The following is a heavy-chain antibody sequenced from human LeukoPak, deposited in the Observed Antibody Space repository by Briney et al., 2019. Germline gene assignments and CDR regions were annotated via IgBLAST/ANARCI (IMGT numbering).Heavy chain of an antibody. J-gene: IGHJ4*02. CDR2: VRYDGTNK. CDR3: RSIAAAGTVGRYYFDY. V-gene: IGHV3-30*02. D-gene: IGHD6-13*01. CDR1: GFTFSTFG. Sequence: GGSLRLSCAASGFAASGFTFSTFGMHWVRQAPGEGLEWVAFVRYDGTNKYYADSVKGRFTISRDNSKNTLYLQMNSLRAEDTAVYYCRSIAAAGTVGRYYFDYWGQGTLVTVSS.